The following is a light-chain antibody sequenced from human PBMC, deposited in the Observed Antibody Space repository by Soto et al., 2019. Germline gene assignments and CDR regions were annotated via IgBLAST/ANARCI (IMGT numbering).Light chain of an antibody. CDR1: QSVSIK. CDR2: DTS. J-gene: IGKJ5*01. CDR3: QQYNNWPPIT. V-gene: IGKV3-15*01. Sequence: MTQSPSTLSASVGDRVTITCRASQSVSIKLAWYQQKLGQAPRLLIYDTSTRATGIPARFSGSGSGTEFTLTISSLQSEDFAVYYCQQYNNWPPITFGQGTRLEIK.